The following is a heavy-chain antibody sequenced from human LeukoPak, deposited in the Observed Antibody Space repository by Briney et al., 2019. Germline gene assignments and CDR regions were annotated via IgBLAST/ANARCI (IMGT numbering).Heavy chain of an antibody. CDR2: INHSGST. J-gene: IGHJ5*02. CDR1: GGSFSGYY. CDR3: ARGGGGRYSSSWYWFDP. V-gene: IGHV4-34*01. D-gene: IGHD6-13*01. Sequence: SETLSLTCAVYGGSFSGYYWSWIRQPPGKGLEWIGEINHSGSTNYNPSLKSRATISVDTSKNQFSLKLSSVTAADTAVYYCARGGGGRYSSSWYWFDPWGQGTLVTVSS.